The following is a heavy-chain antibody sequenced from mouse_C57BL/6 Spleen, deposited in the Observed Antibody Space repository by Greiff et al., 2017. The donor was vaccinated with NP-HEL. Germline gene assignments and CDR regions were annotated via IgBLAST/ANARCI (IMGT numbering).Heavy chain of an antibody. CDR1: GYTFTSYT. CDR3: GRSGLRLLYFDY. J-gene: IGHJ2*01. Sequence: VQLQQSGAELARPGASVKMSCKASGYTFTSYTMHWVKQRPGQGLEWIGYINPSSGYTKYNQKFKDKATLTADKSSSTAYMQLSSLTSEDSAVYYCGRSGLRLLYFDYWGQGTTLTVSS. CDR2: INPSSGYT. D-gene: IGHD3-2*02. V-gene: IGHV1-4*01.